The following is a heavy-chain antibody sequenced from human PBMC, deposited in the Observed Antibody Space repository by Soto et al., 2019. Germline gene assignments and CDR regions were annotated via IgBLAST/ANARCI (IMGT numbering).Heavy chain of an antibody. D-gene: IGHD4-17*01. V-gene: IGHV1-3*01. CDR2: INAGNGNT. CDR1: GYTFTSYA. J-gene: IGHJ3*02. CDR3: APDYVDYADAFDI. Sequence: ASVKVSCKASGYTFTSYAMHWVRQAPGQRREWMGWINAGNGNTKYSQKFQGRVTITRDTSASTAYMELSSMRSEDTSVYYCAPDYVDYADAFDIWGQGTMVTVSS.